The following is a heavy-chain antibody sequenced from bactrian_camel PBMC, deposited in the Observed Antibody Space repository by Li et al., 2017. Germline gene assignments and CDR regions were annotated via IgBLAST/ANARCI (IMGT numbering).Heavy chain of an antibody. Sequence: VQLVESGGGSVQAGGSLRLSCATSGYTIRNYCMAWFRQAPGKEREAVAGISTLDGASYYSDSVKDGFTLVHYGRNKTLYLEMNSLKPEDTAMYYCAAERGLEYLGPYSDAWYKETRYNVWGQGTQVTVS. J-gene: IGHJ4*01. CDR3: AAERGLEYLGPYSDAWYKETRYNV. CDR2: ISTLDGAS. D-gene: IGHD6*01. CDR1: GYTIRNYC. V-gene: IGHV3-3*01.